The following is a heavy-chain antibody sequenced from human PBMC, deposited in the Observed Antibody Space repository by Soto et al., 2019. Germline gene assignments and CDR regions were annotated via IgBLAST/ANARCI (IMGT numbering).Heavy chain of an antibody. CDR2: INHSGST. J-gene: IGHJ6*02. V-gene: IGHV4-34*01. Sequence: PSETLSLTCAVHGGSFSGYYWSWIRQPPGKGLEWIGEINHSGSTNYNPSLKSRVTISVDTSKNQFSLKLSSVTAADTAVYYCARSGLIFGVVTFYYYYGMDVWGQGTTVTVSS. CDR3: ARSGLIFGVVTFYYYYGMDV. D-gene: IGHD3-3*01. CDR1: GGSFSGYY.